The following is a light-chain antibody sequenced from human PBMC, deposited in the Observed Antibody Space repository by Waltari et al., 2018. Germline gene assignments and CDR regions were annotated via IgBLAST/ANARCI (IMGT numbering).Light chain of an antibody. CDR3: QQYDISPRT. V-gene: IGKV3-20*01. J-gene: IGKJ4*01. Sequence: EIVLTQSPGTLSLSPGERATLSCRASQTVRTTYLAWYQQKPGQAPTLLIYGASSRATGIPDRFSGSGSGTDFSLTISSLEPEDFAVYYCQQYDISPRTCGGGTKVEIK. CDR2: GAS. CDR1: QTVRTTY.